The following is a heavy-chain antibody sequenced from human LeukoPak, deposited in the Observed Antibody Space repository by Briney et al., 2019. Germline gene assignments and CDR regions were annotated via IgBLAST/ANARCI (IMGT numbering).Heavy chain of an antibody. CDR1: GYSISNGYF. J-gene: IGHJ4*02. D-gene: IGHD1-26*01. CDR2: IYYGGST. CDR3: AREDSLGRQEAAFDY. V-gene: IGHV4-38-2*02. Sequence: PSETLSLTCTVSGYSISNGYFWAWIRQPPGKGLEWIGSIYYGGSTYYNPSLKSRVTISVDTSKNQFSLKLSSVTAADAAVYYCAREDSLGRQEAAFDYWGQGTLVTVSS.